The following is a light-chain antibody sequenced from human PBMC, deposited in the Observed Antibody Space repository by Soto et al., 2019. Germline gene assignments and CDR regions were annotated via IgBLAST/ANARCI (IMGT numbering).Light chain of an antibody. J-gene: IGLJ2*01. CDR3: YSAADNNRRV. CDR1: VLAKKY. CDR2: KDS. Sequence: SYELTQPSSVSVSPGQTARITCSGDVLAKKYARWFQQKPGQAPVLVIYKDSERPSGIPERFSGSSSGTTVTLTISGAQVEDEADCYCYSAADNNRRVFGGGTKLTVL. V-gene: IGLV3-27*01.